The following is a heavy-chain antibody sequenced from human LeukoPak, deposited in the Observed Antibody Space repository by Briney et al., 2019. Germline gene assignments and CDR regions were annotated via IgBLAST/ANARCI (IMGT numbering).Heavy chain of an antibody. D-gene: IGHD2-2*01. J-gene: IGHJ4*02. CDR1: GYSFTSYW. CDR3: ARLVGEAYCSSTSCYAGEY. Sequence: GESLKISCKGSGYSFTSYWISWVRQMPGKGLEWMGRIDPSDSYTNYSPSFQGHVTISADKSISTAYLQWSSLKASDTAMYYCARLVGEAYCSSTSCYAGEYWGQGTLVTVPS. V-gene: IGHV5-10-1*01. CDR2: IDPSDSYT.